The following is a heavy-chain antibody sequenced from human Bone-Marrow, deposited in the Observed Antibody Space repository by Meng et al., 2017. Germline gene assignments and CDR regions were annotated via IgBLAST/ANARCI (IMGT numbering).Heavy chain of an antibody. CDR3: ARELYYDSSGYYGGSWFDP. V-gene: IGHV3-30*01. Sequence: GGSLRLSCAASGFTFSSYAMHWVRQAPGKGLEWVAVISYDGSNKYYADSVKGRFTISRDNSKNTLYLQMNSLRAEDTAVYYCARELYYDSSGYYGGSWFDPWGQGTLVTVSS. D-gene: IGHD3-22*01. J-gene: IGHJ5*02. CDR1: GFTFSSYA. CDR2: ISYDGSNK.